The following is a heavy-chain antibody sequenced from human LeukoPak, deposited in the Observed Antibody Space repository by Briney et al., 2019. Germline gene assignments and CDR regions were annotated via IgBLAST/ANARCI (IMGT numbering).Heavy chain of an antibody. J-gene: IGHJ4*02. D-gene: IGHD5-18*01. CDR3: ARDPGDTAMGRGSHFGH. V-gene: IGHV3-48*04. CDR1: GFTFSNYN. CDR2: ITLSRTTI. Sequence: QSGGSLRLSCAASGFTFSNYNMHWVRQAPGKGLEWISYITLSRTTIYYADSVKGRFTISRDNAKNSLYLQMNSLRAEDTAVYYCARDPGDTAMGRGSHFGHWGQGTLVTVSS.